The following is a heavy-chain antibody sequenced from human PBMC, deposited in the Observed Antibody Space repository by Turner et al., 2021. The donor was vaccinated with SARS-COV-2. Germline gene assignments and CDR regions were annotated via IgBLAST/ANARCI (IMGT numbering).Heavy chain of an antibody. CDR3: AKDRSFRGGTYLFDY. V-gene: IGHV3-30*18. CDR1: GFPFSSYG. J-gene: IGHJ4*02. Sequence: QVHLVESGGGVVQPGRSLRLSCAASGFPFSSYGMHWVRQAPGKGLEWVSIISYDGNNQDHADSVKGRITISRDNSKNTLYLQMNSLRAEDTAVYYCAKDRSFRGGTYLFDYWGQGTLVTVSS. D-gene: IGHD1-26*01. CDR2: ISYDGNNQ.